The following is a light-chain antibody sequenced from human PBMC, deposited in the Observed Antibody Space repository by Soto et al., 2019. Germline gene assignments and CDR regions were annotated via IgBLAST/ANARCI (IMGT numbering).Light chain of an antibody. V-gene: IGLV2-11*01. CDR1: SRDVGGYDF. CDR2: DVN. CDR3: SSYTTSSTLV. Sequence: QSALTQPRSVSGSPGQSVTISCTGTSRDVGGYDFVSWYQKHPGKAPRLMIYDVNKRPSGVPDRFSGSKSGNTASLTISGLQAEDEADYYCSSYTTSSTLVFGGGTKLTVL. J-gene: IGLJ2*01.